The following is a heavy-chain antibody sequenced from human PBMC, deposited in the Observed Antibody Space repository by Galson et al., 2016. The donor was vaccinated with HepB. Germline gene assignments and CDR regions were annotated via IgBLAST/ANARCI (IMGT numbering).Heavy chain of an antibody. Sequence: GGSISSGVYYWNWIRQHPGKGLEWIGHTYYSGSTHYNPSLKSRLSISVDTSKNQFSLKLSSVTAADTAVYYCARRGVATMKRGFDFWGQGTLVTVSS. J-gene: IGHJ4*02. CDR1: GGSISSGVYY. V-gene: IGHV4-31*02. D-gene: IGHD3-10*01. CDR2: TYYSGST. CDR3: ARRGVATMKRGFDF.